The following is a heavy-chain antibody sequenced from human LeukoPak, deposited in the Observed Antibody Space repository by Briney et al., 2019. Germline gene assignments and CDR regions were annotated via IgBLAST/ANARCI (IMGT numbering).Heavy chain of an antibody. D-gene: IGHD6-19*01. CDR3: ARQSLNAFDI. Sequence: SVKVSCKASGYTFTSYYMHWVRQAPGQGLEWMGGIIPIFGTANYAQKFQGRVTITADESTSTAYMELSSLRSEDTAVYYCARQSLNAFDIWGQGTMVTVSS. J-gene: IGHJ3*02. CDR1: GYTFTSYY. V-gene: IGHV1-69*13. CDR2: IIPIFGTA.